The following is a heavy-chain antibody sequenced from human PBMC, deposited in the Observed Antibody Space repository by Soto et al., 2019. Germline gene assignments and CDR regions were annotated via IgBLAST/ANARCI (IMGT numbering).Heavy chain of an antibody. CDR3: ARGAAYDFWSGYYNY. J-gene: IGHJ4*02. CDR2: TYYSGST. V-gene: IGHV4-61*01. CDR1: GASVTSSTYY. Sequence: SETLSLTCSVSGASVTSSTYYWGWLRQPPGKGLEWIGYTYYSGSTRYSPSLKSRVTISIDTSKNQFSLILSSVTAADTAVYYCARGAAYDFWSGYYNYWGQGTLVTVSS. D-gene: IGHD3-3*01.